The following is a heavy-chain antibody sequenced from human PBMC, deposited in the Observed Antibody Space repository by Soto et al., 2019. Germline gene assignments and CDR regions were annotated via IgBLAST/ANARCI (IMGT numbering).Heavy chain of an antibody. V-gene: IGHV4-59*01. D-gene: IGHD3-3*01. Sequence: LSPTCIVSGGSISSNYWSWIRQPPGKGLEWIGYIYYTGSTNFNPSLKNRVIISVDTSKNQFSLKLSSVTAADTAVYYCARSYPNTIFGVVPSRGLDVWGQGTTVTVSS. CDR1: GGSISSNY. CDR2: IYYTGST. J-gene: IGHJ6*02. CDR3: ARSYPNTIFGVVPSRGLDV.